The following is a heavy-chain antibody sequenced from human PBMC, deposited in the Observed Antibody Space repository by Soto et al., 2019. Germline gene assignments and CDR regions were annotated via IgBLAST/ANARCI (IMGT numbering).Heavy chain of an antibody. CDR2: IWYDGSVK. D-gene: IGHD2-15*01. J-gene: IGHJ4*02. CDR1: GFVFGSYG. Sequence: GGSLRLSCAASGFVFGSYGMHLVRQSPGKGLEWVAGIWYDGSVKTYADSVKGRFSISRDNSQNTVYLQMNTLSAEDTAVYYCARADCRGKCPCDYWGQGKXVPVSS. CDR3: ARADCRGKCPCDY. V-gene: IGHV3-33*01.